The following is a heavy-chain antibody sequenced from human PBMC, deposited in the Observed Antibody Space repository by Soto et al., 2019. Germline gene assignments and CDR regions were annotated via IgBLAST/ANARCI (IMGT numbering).Heavy chain of an antibody. CDR1: GGSINSDAYY. J-gene: IGHJ4*02. D-gene: IGHD5-18*01. V-gene: IGHV4-30-4*02. CDR2: IYYSGRT. CDR3: ARAREGVITWIQLSYFDY. Sequence: NPSETLSLTCTVSGGSINSDAYYWSWIRQPPGKGLEWIGHIYYSGRTYYAPSLESRLTISLDTSKNQFSLKLSSVTAADTAVYYCARAREGVITWIQLSYFDYWGQGTLVTVSS.